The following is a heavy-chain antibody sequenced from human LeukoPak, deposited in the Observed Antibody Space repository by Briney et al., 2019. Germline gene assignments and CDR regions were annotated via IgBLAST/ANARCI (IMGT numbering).Heavy chain of an antibody. CDR2: IYTSGST. V-gene: IGHV4-61*02. J-gene: IGHJ4*02. D-gene: IGHD1-26*01. CDR3: ARDRIVVLDY. Sequence: SQTLSLTCTVSGGSISSGSYYWSWIRQPAGKGLEWIGRIYTSGSTNYNPSLKSRVTISVDTSKNHFSLKLSSVTAADTAVYYCARDRIVVLDYWGQGTLVTVSS. CDR1: GGSISSGSYY.